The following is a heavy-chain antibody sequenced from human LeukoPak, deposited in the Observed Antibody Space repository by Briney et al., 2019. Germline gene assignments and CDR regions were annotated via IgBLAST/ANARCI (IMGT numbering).Heavy chain of an antibody. CDR3: ARYYDSSGYSDINDAFDI. V-gene: IGHV4-59*01. CDR1: GGSISSYY. J-gene: IGHJ3*02. Sequence: PSETLSLTCTVSGGSISSYYWSWIRQPPGKGLKWIGNIYYSGSTNYNPSLKSRVTISVDTSKNQFSLKLSSVTAADTAVYYCARYYDSSGYSDINDAFDIWGQGTMVTVSS. CDR2: IYYSGST. D-gene: IGHD3-22*01.